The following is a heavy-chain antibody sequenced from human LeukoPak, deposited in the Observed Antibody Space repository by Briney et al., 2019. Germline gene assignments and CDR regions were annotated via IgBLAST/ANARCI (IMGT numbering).Heavy chain of an antibody. V-gene: IGHV1-2*06. J-gene: IGHJ4*02. CDR1: GYTFTGYY. CDR3: ARGTYYYDSSGYQNFDY. Sequence: ASVKVSCKASGYTFTGYYMHWVRQAPGQGLEWMGRINPNSGGTNCAQKFQGRVTMTRDTSISTAYMELSRLRSDDTAVYYCARGTYYYDSSGYQNFDYWGQGTLVTVSS. D-gene: IGHD3-22*01. CDR2: INPNSGGT.